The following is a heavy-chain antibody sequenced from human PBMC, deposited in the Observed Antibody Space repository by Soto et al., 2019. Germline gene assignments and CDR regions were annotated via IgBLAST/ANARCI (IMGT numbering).Heavy chain of an antibody. CDR3: ANQYYYDSSGYYLGAFDI. J-gene: IGHJ3*02. CDR1: GCTFSSYA. D-gene: IGHD3-22*01. Sequence: VASVKVSCKASGCTFSSYAISWVRQAPGQGLEWMGGIIPIFGTANYAQKFQGRVTITADESTSTAYMELSSLRSEDTAVYYCANQYYYDSSGYYLGAFDIWGQGTMVTVSS. CDR2: IIPIFGTA. V-gene: IGHV1-69*13.